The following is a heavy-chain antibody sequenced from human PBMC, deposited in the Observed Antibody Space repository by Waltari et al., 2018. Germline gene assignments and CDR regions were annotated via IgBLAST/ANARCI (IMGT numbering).Heavy chain of an antibody. CDR1: GFTFSSYG. V-gene: IGHV3-33*01. CDR2: IWYDGSNK. D-gene: IGHD6-13*01. Sequence: QVQLVESGGGVVQPGRSRRLSCAASGFTFSSYGMHWVRQAPGKGLEWVAVIWYDGSNKYYADSVEGRFTISRDNSKSTLYLQMNSLRPEDTAVYYCAREVLTAAGKHFDYWGQGTLVTVSS. CDR3: AREVLTAAGKHFDY. J-gene: IGHJ4*02.